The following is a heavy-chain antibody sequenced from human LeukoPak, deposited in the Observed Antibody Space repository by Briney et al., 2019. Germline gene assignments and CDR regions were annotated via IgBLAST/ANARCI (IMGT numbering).Heavy chain of an antibody. Sequence: GALRLCCVAREFSIETYWMWWVRQAPGKGAGVVANKKEDGSENIFVGSGRGRFTLSRDKADNSLHLQMNSLRPEDMAVYYCARGETRDVWGKGTTVTVSS. CDR2: KKEDGSEN. J-gene: IGHJ6*04. CDR1: EFSIETYW. D-gene: IGHD2-2*01. CDR3: ARGETRDV. V-gene: IGHV3-7*01.